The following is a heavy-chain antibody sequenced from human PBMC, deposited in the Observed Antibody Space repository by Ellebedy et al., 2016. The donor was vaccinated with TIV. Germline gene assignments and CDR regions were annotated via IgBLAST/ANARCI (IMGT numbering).Heavy chain of an antibody. D-gene: IGHD4-17*01. Sequence: GESLKISXAASGFSLSRNSMHWVRQAPGKGLEWVAVMWHDGINKNYGDSVKGRFTISRDNSKNTLYLQMNSLTAEDTAVYYCTRGGSYGDLDSWGQGTLVTVSS. V-gene: IGHV3-33*01. CDR3: TRGGSYGDLDS. CDR1: GFSLSRNS. CDR2: MWHDGINK. J-gene: IGHJ4*02.